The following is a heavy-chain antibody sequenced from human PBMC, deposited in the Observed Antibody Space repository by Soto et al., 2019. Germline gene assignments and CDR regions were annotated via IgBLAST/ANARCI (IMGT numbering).Heavy chain of an antibody. D-gene: IGHD3-10*01. CDR2: INHSGST. V-gene: IGHV4-34*01. CDR3: ARSHYYGSGSYYRNYYYYMDV. CDR1: GGSFSGYY. J-gene: IGHJ6*03. Sequence: SETLSLTCAFYGGSFSGYYWSWIRQPPGKGLEWIGEINHSGSTNYNPSLKSRVTISVDTSKNQFSLKLSSVTAADTAVYYCARSHYYGSGSYYRNYYYYMDVWGKGTTVTVSS.